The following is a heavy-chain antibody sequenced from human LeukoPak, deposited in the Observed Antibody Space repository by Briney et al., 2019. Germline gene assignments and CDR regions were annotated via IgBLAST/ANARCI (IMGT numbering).Heavy chain of an antibody. Sequence: SETLSLTCTVPGGSISSYYWSWIRQPPGKGLEWIGYIYYSGSTNYNPSLKSRVTISVDTSKNQFSLKLSSVTAADTAVNYCARQILSGMDVWGQGTTVTVSS. CDR3: ARQILSGMDV. D-gene: IGHD2-15*01. CDR2: IYYSGST. V-gene: IGHV4-59*08. CDR1: GGSISSYY. J-gene: IGHJ6*02.